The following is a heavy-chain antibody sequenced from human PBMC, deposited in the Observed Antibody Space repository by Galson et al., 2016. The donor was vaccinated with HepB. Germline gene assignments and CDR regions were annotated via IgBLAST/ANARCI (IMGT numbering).Heavy chain of an antibody. J-gene: IGHJ4*02. D-gene: IGHD3-22*01. CDR2: ISGSGDRT. CDR1: GLTFSSYA. Sequence: SLRLSCAASGLTFSSYAMSWVRQAPGKGLEWVSAISGSGDRTSYADSVKGRFTISRDNSKNTLYLQMNSLRAEDKAVYFCAKDWGFWNYDSSGTLDYWGQGTLVTVSS. CDR3: AKDWGFWNYDSSGTLDY. V-gene: IGHV3-23*01.